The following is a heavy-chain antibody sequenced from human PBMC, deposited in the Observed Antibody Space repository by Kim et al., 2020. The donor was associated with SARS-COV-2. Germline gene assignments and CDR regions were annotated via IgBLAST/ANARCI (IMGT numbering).Heavy chain of an antibody. J-gene: IGHJ4*02. D-gene: IGHD1-26*01. V-gene: IGHV3-11*05. Sequence: DSVKGRFTISRDNAKNSQYLQKSSLRAEETAVYYCARVRDGHSGGYYCDYWGQGTLVPVSS. CDR3: ARVRDGHSGGYYCDY.